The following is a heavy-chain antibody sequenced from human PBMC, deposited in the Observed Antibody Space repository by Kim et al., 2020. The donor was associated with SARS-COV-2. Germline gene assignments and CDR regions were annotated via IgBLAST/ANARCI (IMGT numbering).Heavy chain of an antibody. D-gene: IGHD3-9*01. V-gene: IGHV3-23*01. CDR1: GFTFSSYA. Sequence: GGSLRLSCAASGFTFSSYAMSWVRQAPGKGLEWVSAISGSGGSTYYADSVKGRFTISRDNSKNTLYLQMNSLRAEDTAVYYCAKGLVQKDYDILTGYISPPSAFDIWGQGTMVVVAS. CDR2: ISGSGGST. CDR3: AKGLVQKDYDILTGYISPPSAFDI. J-gene: IGHJ3*02.